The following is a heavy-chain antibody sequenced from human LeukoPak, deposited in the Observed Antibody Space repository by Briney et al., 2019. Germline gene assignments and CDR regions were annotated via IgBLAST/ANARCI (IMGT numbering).Heavy chain of an antibody. V-gene: IGHV3-21*01. Sequence: GGSLRLSCAASGFTFSDYSMSWVRQAPGKGLEWVASITSSSGYIYDADSVKGRFTISRDRAKNTLYLQMNSLRAEDTAVYYCARVESGGAFDIWGQGTMVTVSS. CDR3: ARVESGGAFDI. J-gene: IGHJ3*02. CDR1: GFTFSDYS. CDR2: ITSSSGYI.